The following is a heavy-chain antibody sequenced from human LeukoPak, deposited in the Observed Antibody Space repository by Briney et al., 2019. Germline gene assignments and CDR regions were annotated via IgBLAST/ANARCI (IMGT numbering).Heavy chain of an antibody. Sequence: GASQRPSCAAAGFSFSSYGMHWVRQAARNRLEWVAVIWCDASNKYYADSVKGRFTISRDNSKNTLYLQMNSLRAEDTAVYYCARELHYYGSGAFDYWGQGALGSVSS. D-gene: IGHD3-10*01. CDR3: ARELHYYGSGAFDY. J-gene: IGHJ4*02. CDR2: IWCDASNK. V-gene: IGHV3-33*01. CDR1: GFSFSSYG.